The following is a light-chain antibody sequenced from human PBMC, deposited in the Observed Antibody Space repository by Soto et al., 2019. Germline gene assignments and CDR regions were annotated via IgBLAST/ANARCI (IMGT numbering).Light chain of an antibody. CDR2: SAS. CDR1: QALSNY. V-gene: IGKV1-9*01. J-gene: IGKJ4*01. Sequence: DIQLTQSPSFLSASVGDTVTSTCRASQALSNYLAWYQQKPGKAPDLLIDSASTLQSSVPSWFSGSGSETAFSLTIRALQTEDFETDYWQQHSRYPLAFGGGTKVEIK. CDR3: QQHSRYPLA.